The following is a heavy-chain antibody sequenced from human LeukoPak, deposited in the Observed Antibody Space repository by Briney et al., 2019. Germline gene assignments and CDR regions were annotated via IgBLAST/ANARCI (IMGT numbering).Heavy chain of an antibody. CDR3: VRPTAGGWYEY. CDR1: GFTFSSYW. J-gene: IGHJ4*02. Sequence: GGSLRLSCATSGFTFSSYWMHWVRQAPGKGLVWVSRINNDGSSTNYADSVKGRFTISRDNAKNTLYLQMNSLRAEDTAVYYCVRPTAGGWYEYWGQGTLVTVSS. CDR2: INNDGSST. V-gene: IGHV3-74*01. D-gene: IGHD6-19*01.